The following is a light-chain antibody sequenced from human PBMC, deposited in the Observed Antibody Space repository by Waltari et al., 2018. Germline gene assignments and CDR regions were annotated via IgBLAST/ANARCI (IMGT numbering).Light chain of an antibody. CDR1: SSAVGAYNH. J-gene: IGLJ2*01. Sequence: QSALTQPRSVSGSPGQSVTISCSGSSSAVGAYNHVSWSQQHPAKAPKVMIYDVNKRPSGVPDRFSGSKSDNTASLTISGLQAEDEADYYCCSYAGNYILVFGGGTKLTVL. CDR2: DVN. V-gene: IGLV2-11*01. CDR3: CSYAGNYILV.